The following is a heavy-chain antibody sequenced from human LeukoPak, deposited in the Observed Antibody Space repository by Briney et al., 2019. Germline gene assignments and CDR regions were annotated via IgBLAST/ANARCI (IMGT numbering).Heavy chain of an antibody. CDR2: IGGNGVTT. CDR3: AKGGFSSGSNLYYFDH. Sequence: GGSLRLSCVASGFXFSDYAMRWVRQAPGKGLEWISSIGGNGVTTHYADSVKGRFTISRDNHKNTLYLQMNSLRAEDTAVYYCAKGGFSSGSNLYYFDHWGQGTLVTVSS. V-gene: IGHV3-23*01. J-gene: IGHJ4*02. CDR1: GFXFSDYA. D-gene: IGHD5-18*01.